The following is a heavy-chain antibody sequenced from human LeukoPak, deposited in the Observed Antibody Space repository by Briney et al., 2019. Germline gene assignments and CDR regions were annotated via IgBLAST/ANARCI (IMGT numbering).Heavy chain of an antibody. J-gene: IGHJ6*02. Sequence: PGGSLRLSCAASGFTFSSYSMNWVRQAPGKGLEWVSSISSSSSYIYYADSVEGRFTISRDNAKNSLYLQMNSLRAEDTAVYYWARLWCGGSYYYYGMDVWGQGTTVTVSS. CDR2: ISSSSSYI. V-gene: IGHV3-21*01. CDR1: GFTFSSYS. D-gene: IGHD2-21*01. CDR3: ARLWCGGSYYYYGMDV.